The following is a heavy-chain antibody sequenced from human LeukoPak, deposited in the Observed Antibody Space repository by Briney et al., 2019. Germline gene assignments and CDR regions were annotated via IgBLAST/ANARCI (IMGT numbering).Heavy chain of an antibody. CDR1: GFTFSSYA. CDR3: ARDVLMGATGCDAFDI. CDR2: ISYDGSNK. Sequence: GGSLRLSCAASGFTFSSYAMHWVRQAPGKGLEWVAVISYDGSNKYYADSVKGRFTISRDNSKNTLYLQMNSLRAEDTAVYYCARDVLMGATGCDAFDIWGQGTMVTVSS. V-gene: IGHV3-30-3*01. D-gene: IGHD1-26*01. J-gene: IGHJ3*02.